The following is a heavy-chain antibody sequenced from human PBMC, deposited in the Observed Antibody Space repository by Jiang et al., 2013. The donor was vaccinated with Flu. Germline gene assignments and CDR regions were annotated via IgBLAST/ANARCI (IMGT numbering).Heavy chain of an antibody. Sequence: QSGSELRSLGPQLTVSCKASGYMFSNYAMNWVRQAPGQGLEWMGWINTDTGKPMYAQGFTGRFVFSLNTSVNTAYLQIFSLMTDDTAVYFCARGGLRGVPLDSWGQGTLVTVSS. CDR2: INTDTGKP. D-gene: IGHD3-10*01. V-gene: IGHV7-4-1*01. CDR1: GYMFSNYA. CDR3: ARGGLRGVPLDS. J-gene: IGHJ4*02.